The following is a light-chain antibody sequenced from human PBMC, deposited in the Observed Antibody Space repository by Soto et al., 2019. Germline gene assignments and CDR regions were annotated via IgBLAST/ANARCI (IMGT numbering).Light chain of an antibody. Sequence: EIVLTQSPGTLSLSPGERATLSCRASQSVSSSYLAWYQQKPGQAPGLLIYGASSRATGIPDRFSGSGSGTDFALTISRLEPEDFAVYYCQQYGSSPRALTFGGGTKVDIK. V-gene: IGKV3-20*01. CDR3: QQYGSSPRALT. J-gene: IGKJ4*01. CDR1: QSVSSSY. CDR2: GAS.